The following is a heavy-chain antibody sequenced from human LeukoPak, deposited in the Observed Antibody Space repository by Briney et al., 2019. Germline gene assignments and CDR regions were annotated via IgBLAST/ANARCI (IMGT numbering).Heavy chain of an antibody. D-gene: IGHD3-9*01. J-gene: IGHJ5*02. V-gene: IGHV4-4*02. CDR2: IYHSGST. Sequence: SGTLSLTCAVSGGSISSSNWWGWVRQPPGKGLEWIGEIYHSGSTNYNPSLKSRVTISVDKSKNQFSLKLSSVTAADTAVYYCAREFWYYDILTGYPVPSQFDPWGQGTLVTVSS. CDR3: AREFWYYDILTGYPVPSQFDP. CDR1: GGSISSSNW.